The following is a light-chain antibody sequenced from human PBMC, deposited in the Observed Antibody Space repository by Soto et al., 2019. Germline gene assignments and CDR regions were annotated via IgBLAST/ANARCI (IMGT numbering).Light chain of an antibody. CDR3: QQRSNWPLT. CDR1: QRVSSY. V-gene: IGKV3-11*01. J-gene: IGKJ4*01. Sequence: IVLTQSPGTLSLSPGERATLSCRASQRVSSYLAWYQQRPGQAPRLLIYDASSRATGIPARFSGSGFGTDFTLTIASLEPEDFAVYYCQQRSNWPLTFGGGTKVDIK. CDR2: DAS.